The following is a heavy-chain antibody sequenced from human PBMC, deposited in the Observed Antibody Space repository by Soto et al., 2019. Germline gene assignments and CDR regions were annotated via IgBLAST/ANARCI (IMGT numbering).Heavy chain of an antibody. D-gene: IGHD3-22*01. Sequence: EVQLLESGGGLVQPGGSLRLSCVISGFTFSSFAMSWVRQAPGKGLEWVTSITGSGGTTYYADSVKGRFTISRDNSKNMLYLQMNSLRAEDTAIYYCAKDTPRDYHDASGLDAFDIWGQGTMVTVSS. J-gene: IGHJ3*02. V-gene: IGHV3-23*01. CDR1: GFTFSSFA. CDR3: AKDTPRDYHDASGLDAFDI. CDR2: ITGSGGTT.